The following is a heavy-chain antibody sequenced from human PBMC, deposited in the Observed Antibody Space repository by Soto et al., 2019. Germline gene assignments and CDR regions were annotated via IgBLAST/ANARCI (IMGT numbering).Heavy chain of an antibody. Sequence: GGSLRLSCAASGFTVSSNYMSWVRQAPGKGLEWVSVIYSGGSTYYADSVKGRFTISRDNSKNTLYLQMNSLRAEDTAVYYCARDSAQGVGELLHWGQGTLVTVSS. V-gene: IGHV3-53*01. D-gene: IGHD1-26*01. CDR1: GFTVSSNY. CDR3: ARDSAQGVGELLH. CDR2: IYSGGST. J-gene: IGHJ4*02.